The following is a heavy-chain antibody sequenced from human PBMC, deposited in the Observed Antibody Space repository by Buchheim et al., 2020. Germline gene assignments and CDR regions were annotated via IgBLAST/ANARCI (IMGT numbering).Heavy chain of an antibody. CDR1: GGSISTYF. Sequence: QVQLQESGPGLVKPSETLSLTCTVSGGSISTYFWSWVRQTPGKGLEWIGYIYHSGSTNYNPSLRSRVTISVETSKNQLSLKLSSVTAADTALYYCARAYSSGSYFALWGRG. CDR3: ARAYSSGSYFAL. J-gene: IGHJ2*01. CDR2: IYHSGST. V-gene: IGHV4-59*01. D-gene: IGHD5-18*01.